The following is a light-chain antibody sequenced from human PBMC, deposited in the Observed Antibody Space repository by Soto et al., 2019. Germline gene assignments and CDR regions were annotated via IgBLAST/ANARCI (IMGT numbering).Light chain of an antibody. J-gene: IGLJ2*01. CDR3: AAWDDSLNVL. CDR1: SSNIGSHY. CDR2: WNN. Sequence: QSVLTQPPSASGTPGQRVTISCSGSSSNIGSHYVYWYQQLPGTAHKLLIYWNNQRPAGVPDRFSGSKSGTAAALAISGLRSEDEADYYCAAWDDSLNVLFGGGTKVTVL. V-gene: IGLV1-47*01.